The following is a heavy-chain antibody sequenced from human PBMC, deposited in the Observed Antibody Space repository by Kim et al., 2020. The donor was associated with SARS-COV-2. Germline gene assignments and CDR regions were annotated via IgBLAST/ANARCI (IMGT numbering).Heavy chain of an antibody. J-gene: IGHJ6*01. CDR1: GFMFTDYW. D-gene: IGHD3-22*01. V-gene: IGHV3-7*03. Sequence: GESLKISCAASGFMFTDYWMSWVRQAPGKGLEWVAIIKRDGSEKHYADSVRGRFTISRDNIERSVFLQMNSLRVEDTAVYDCVRDVPYYYDKKSDFGLDV. CDR3: VRDVPYYYDKKSDFGLDV. CDR2: IKRDGSEK.